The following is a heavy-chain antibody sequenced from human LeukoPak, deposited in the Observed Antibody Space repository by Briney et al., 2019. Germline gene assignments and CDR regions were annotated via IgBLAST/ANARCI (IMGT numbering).Heavy chain of an antibody. J-gene: IGHJ6*02. V-gene: IGHV1-8*01. Sequence: ASVKVSCKASGYTFTSYDINWVRQATGQGLEWMGWMNPNSGNTGYAQKFQGRVTMTRNTSISTAYMELSSLRSEDTAVYYCARGGGYSYGPTVAYCYGMDVWGQGTTVTVSS. CDR2: MNPNSGNT. CDR1: GYTFTSYD. D-gene: IGHD5-18*01. CDR3: ARGGGYSYGPTVAYCYGMDV.